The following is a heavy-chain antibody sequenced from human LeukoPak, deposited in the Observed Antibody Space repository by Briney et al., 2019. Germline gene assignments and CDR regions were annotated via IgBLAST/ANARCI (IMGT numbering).Heavy chain of an antibody. D-gene: IGHD6-13*01. CDR2: ISWNSGSI. J-gene: IGHJ4*02. Sequence: GGSLRLSCAASGFTFDDYAMHWVRQAPGKGLEWVSGISWNSGSIGYADSVKGRFTISRDNARNSLYLQMNSLRAEDTALYYCAKDTDGAAAGTTWGHWGQGTLVTVSS. V-gene: IGHV3-9*01. CDR1: GFTFDDYA. CDR3: AKDTDGAAAGTTWGH.